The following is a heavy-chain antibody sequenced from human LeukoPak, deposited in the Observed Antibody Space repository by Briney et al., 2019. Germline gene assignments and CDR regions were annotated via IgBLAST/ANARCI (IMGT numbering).Heavy chain of an antibody. Sequence: ASVKDSCKASGYTSTCYDINWVRQAPGQGLELVGWMNPNSGNTGSAQKVQGRITITMNTSISTAYMELSSLRSEDTAVYYCARIYYRRSDYHYYYMDVWGEGTTVTVSS. CDR3: ARIYYRRSDYHYYYMDV. J-gene: IGHJ6*03. V-gene: IGHV1-8*01. CDR1: GYTSTCYD. D-gene: IGHD3-10*01. CDR2: MNPNSGNT.